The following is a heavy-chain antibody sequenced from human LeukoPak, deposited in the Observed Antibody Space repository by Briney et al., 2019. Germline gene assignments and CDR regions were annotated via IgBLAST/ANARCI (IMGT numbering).Heavy chain of an antibody. Sequence: GGSLRLSCAASGFTFSTYNMNWVRQAPGKGLEWISYINADSSTIQYADSVRGRFTTSRDNAKNSLYLQMNSLRAGDTAVYYCVRDNSRGQSLGVIYWGQGSLVTVSS. CDR2: INADSSTI. V-gene: IGHV3-48*01. D-gene: IGHD3-22*01. CDR3: VRDNSRGQSLGVIY. J-gene: IGHJ4*02. CDR1: GFTFSTYN.